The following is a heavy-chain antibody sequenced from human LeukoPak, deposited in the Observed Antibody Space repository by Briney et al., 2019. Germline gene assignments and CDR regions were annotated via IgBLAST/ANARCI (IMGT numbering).Heavy chain of an antibody. CDR3: ARYGSGLGFVDP. CDR1: GGTFSSYA. V-gene: IGHV1-69*13. Sequence: ASVKVSCKASGGTFSSYAISWVRRAPGQGLEWMGGIIPIFGTANYAQKFQGRVTITADESTSTAYMELSSLRSEDTAVYYCARYGSGLGFVDPWGQGTLVTVSS. J-gene: IGHJ5*02. CDR2: IIPIFGTA. D-gene: IGHD6-19*01.